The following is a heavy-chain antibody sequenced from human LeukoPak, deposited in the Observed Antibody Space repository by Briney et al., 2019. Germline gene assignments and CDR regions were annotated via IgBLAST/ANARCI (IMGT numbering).Heavy chain of an antibody. Sequence: ASVKVSCKASGYTFTGHFMHWVRQAPGQGLEWMGWISPNSGDTNYAQKFQGRVTMTGDTSISTAYMELSRLRADDTAVYYCARSYYYDTTGYTHNDAFDIWGQGTMVTVSS. J-gene: IGHJ3*02. CDR2: ISPNSGDT. D-gene: IGHD3-22*01. V-gene: IGHV1-2*02. CDR3: ARSYYYDTTGYTHNDAFDI. CDR1: GYTFTGHF.